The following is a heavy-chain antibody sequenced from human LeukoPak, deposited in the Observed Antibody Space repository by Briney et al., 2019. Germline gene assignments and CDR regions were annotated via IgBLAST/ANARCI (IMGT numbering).Heavy chain of an antibody. CDR2: IYHSGST. V-gene: IGHV4-30-2*01. D-gene: IGHD2-2*01. J-gene: IGHJ5*02. Sequence: PSQTLSLTCAVSGGSISSGGYSWSWIRQPPGKGLEWIGYIYHSGSTYYNPSLKSRVTISVDRSKNQFSLKLSSVTAADTAVYYCARARYCSSTSCYEVPWFDPWGQGTLVTVSS. CDR1: GGSISSGGYS. CDR3: ARARYCSSTSCYEVPWFDP.